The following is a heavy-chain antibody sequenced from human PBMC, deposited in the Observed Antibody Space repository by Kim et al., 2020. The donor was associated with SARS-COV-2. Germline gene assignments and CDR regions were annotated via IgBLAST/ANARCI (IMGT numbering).Heavy chain of an antibody. J-gene: IGHJ6*02. V-gene: IGHV3-30-3*01. CDR3: ARGNYYGSVSLSDYYNAMDI. CDR2: ISYDGRNK. CDR1: GLSFDDSA. D-gene: IGHD3-10*01. Sequence: GGSLRLSCAASGLSFDDSAMNWVRQAPGKGLEWVAVISYDGRNKEYADSVKGRFSISRDNSKTTLSLQMNSLRVEDTAVYYCARGNYYGSVSLSDYYNAMDIWGQGTTVTVSS.